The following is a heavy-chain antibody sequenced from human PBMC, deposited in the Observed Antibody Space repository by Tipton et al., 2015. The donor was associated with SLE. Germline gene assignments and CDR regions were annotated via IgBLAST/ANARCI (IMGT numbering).Heavy chain of an antibody. CDR3: AKDLPGTVDY. CDR1: GFTFSDPG. V-gene: IGHV3-30*02. J-gene: IGHJ4*02. CDR2: IGRDVNFI. Sequence: SLRLSCAASGFTFSDPGMHWIRQAPGKGLEFVAFIGRDVNFIQYGDSVKGRFTISRDNSRNTLYLQMNSLRVEDTALYYCAKDLPGTVDYWGQGTLVTVSS. D-gene: IGHD1-1*01.